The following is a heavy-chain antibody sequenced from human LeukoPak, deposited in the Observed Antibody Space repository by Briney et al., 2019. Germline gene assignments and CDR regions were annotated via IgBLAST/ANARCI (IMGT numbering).Heavy chain of an antibody. V-gene: IGHV3-66*01. CDR2: ISSGGDT. J-gene: IGHJ4*02. CDR1: GITVSANY. CDR3: ARGSRQNWGDH. D-gene: IGHD3-16*01. Sequence: GGSLRLSCAVSGITVSANYMSWVRQAPGKGLEWVSLISSGGDTYYADSVKGRFTISRDNSKNTLYLQMNSLRAEDTAVYYCARGSRQNWGDHWGQGTLVTVSS.